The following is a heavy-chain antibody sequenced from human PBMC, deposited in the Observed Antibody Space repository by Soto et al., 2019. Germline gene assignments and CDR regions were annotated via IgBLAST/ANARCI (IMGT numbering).Heavy chain of an antibody. CDR2: IYYSGST. Sequence: KPSETLSLTCTVSGGSISSSSYYWGWIRQPPGKGLEWIGRIYYSGSTYYSPSLKSRVTISVDTSKNQFSLKLSSVTAADTAVYYCARTYYDFWSGFLFEYWGQGTLVTVSS. J-gene: IGHJ4*02. V-gene: IGHV4-39*07. D-gene: IGHD3-3*01. CDR3: ARTYYDFWSGFLFEY. CDR1: GGSISSSSYY.